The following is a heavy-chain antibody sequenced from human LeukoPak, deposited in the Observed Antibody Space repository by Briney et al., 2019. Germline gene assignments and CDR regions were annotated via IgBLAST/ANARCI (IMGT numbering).Heavy chain of an antibody. Sequence: SHSLSLTCTLSAPSTSRSSYYSGWIRQPPGKGLEWIGSIYYSGSTYYNPSLKSRVTISVDTYKNQFSLKLSSVTAADTAVYYCARDWVSYNWFDPWGQGTLVTVSS. D-gene: IGHD2-8*01. CDR3: ARDWVSYNWFDP. CDR1: APSTSRSSYY. J-gene: IGHJ5*02. CDR2: IYYSGST. V-gene: IGHV4-39*07.